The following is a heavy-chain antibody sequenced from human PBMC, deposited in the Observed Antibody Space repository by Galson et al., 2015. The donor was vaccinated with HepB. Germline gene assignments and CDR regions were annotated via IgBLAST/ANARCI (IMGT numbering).Heavy chain of an antibody. CDR3: AKTTMIVVVISPPLPLGNYGMDV. Sequence: SLRLSCAASGFTFSSYAMSWVRQAPGKGLEWVSAISGSGGSTYYADSVKGRFTISRDNSKNTLYLQMNSLRAEDTAVYYCAKTTMIVVVISPPLPLGNYGMDVWGQGTTVTVSS. CDR2: ISGSGGST. J-gene: IGHJ6*02. D-gene: IGHD3-22*01. V-gene: IGHV3-23*01. CDR1: GFTFSSYA.